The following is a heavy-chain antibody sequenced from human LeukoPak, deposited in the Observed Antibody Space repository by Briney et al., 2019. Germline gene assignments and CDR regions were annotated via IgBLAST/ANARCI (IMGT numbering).Heavy chain of an antibody. CDR2: IEYSGRT. J-gene: IGHJ6*02. CDR1: GDSNTNSIYY. CDR3: AREEVTMVRGVIPYGMDV. D-gene: IGHD3-10*01. V-gene: IGHV4-39*07. Sequence: SETLSLTCTVSGDSNTNSIYYWAWIRQPPGKGLEWIATIEYSGRTYYNPSLKSRATISIDTSKNQFSLKLSSVTAADTAVYYCAREEVTMVRGVIPYGMDVWGQGTTVTVSS.